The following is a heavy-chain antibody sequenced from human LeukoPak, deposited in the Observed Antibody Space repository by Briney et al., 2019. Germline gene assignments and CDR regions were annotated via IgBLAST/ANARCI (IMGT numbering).Heavy chain of an antibody. CDR1: GFTFSSYA. J-gene: IGHJ4*02. D-gene: IGHD4-17*01. CDR2: INSAGST. CDR3: AKDQNTVATAPFDY. Sequence: GGSLRLSCAASGFTFSSYAMSWVRQAPGKGLEWVSAINSAGSTYYGDSVRGRFTISRDNSKNALHLQMNSLRAEDTALYYCAKDQNTVATAPFDYWGLGTLVTVSS. V-gene: IGHV3-23*01.